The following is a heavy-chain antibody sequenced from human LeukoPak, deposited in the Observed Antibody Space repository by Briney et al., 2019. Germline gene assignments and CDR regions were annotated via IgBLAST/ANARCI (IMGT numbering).Heavy chain of an antibody. J-gene: IGHJ6*02. Sequence: SVKVSCKASGGTFSSYAISWVRQAPGQGLEWMGGIIPIFGTANYAQKFQGRVTITTDESTSTAYMELSSLRSEDTAVYYCARDPSSTTNGMDVWGQGTTVTVSS. CDR2: IIPIFGTA. V-gene: IGHV1-69*05. CDR1: GGTFSSYA. D-gene: IGHD2-2*01. CDR3: ARDPSSTTNGMDV.